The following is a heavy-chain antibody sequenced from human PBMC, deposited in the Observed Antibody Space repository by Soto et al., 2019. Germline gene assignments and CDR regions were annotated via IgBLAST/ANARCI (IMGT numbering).Heavy chain of an antibody. CDR1: GGTFSSYA. J-gene: IGHJ4*02. V-gene: IGHV1-69*06. D-gene: IGHD3-10*01. CDR3: ARFATLGSLSHFDY. Sequence: QVQLVQSGAEVKKPGSSVKVSCKASGGTFSSYAISWVRQAPGQGLEWMGGIIPIFGTANYAQKFQGRVTITAHKSTSTAHMELSILRSEDTAVYYCARFATLGSLSHFDYCSQGTPVPVSS. CDR2: IIPIFGTA.